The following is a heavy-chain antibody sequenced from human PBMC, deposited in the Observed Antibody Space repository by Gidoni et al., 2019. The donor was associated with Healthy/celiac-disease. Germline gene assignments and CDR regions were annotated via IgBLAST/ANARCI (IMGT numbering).Heavy chain of an antibody. J-gene: IGHJ6*02. Sequence: QLQLQESGPGLVKPSETLSLTCTVSGGSISSSSYYWGWIRQPPGKGLEWIGSIYYSGSTYYNPSLKSRVTISVDTSKNQFSLKLSSVTAADTAVYYCVRVGVLGVVIIGAGMDVWGQGTTVTVSS. CDR2: IYYSGST. CDR1: GGSISSSSYY. CDR3: VRVGVLGVVIIGAGMDV. D-gene: IGHD3-3*01. V-gene: IGHV4-39*07.